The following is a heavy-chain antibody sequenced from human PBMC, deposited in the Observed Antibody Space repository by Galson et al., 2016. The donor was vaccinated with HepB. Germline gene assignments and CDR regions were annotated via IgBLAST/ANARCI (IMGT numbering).Heavy chain of an antibody. J-gene: IGHJ6*04. Sequence: SLRLSCAAFGFTFNNYGMTWVRQAPGKGLEVVSSISRSGDSRDYADSAKGRFTISRDNSKNTLSLQMNSLRAEDTAVYYCVQGSTAPAVWGKGTTVTVSS. V-gene: IGHV3-23*01. D-gene: IGHD1-26*01. CDR3: VQGSTAPAV. CDR2: ISRSGDSR. CDR1: GFTFNNYG.